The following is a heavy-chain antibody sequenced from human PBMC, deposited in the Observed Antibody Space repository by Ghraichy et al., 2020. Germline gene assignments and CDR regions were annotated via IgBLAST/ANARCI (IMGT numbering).Heavy chain of an antibody. J-gene: IGHJ4*02. D-gene: IGHD6-19*01. CDR1: GDSITSNW. V-gene: IGHV4/OR15-8*02. CDR3: AHSSGWYRLDY. CDR2: ISHSGST. Sequence: SQTLSLTCVVSGDSITSNWWGWVRLSPGKGLEWIGDISHSGSTNYNPSLKSRVTISIDKSSNEFSLKLSSVTAADTAVYYCAHSSGWYRLDYWGQGTLVTVSS.